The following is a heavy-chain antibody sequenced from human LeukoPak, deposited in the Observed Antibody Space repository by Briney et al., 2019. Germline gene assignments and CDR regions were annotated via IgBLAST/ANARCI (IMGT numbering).Heavy chain of an antibody. CDR2: IKADGGEK. V-gene: IGHV3-7*01. J-gene: IGHJ4*02. CDR1: GFTFSSYA. D-gene: IGHD6-6*01. CDR3: ARGGAARPDF. Sequence: GGSLRLSCAASGFTFSSYAIHWVRQTPGKGLEWVAKIKADGGEKDHVASVKGRFTISRDNAKNSLYLQMNSLRVEDTAVYYCARGGAARPDFWGQGTLVTVSS.